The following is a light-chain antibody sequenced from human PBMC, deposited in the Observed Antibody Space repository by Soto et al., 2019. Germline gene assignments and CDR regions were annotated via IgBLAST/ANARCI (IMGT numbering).Light chain of an antibody. CDR1: QSVSSSY. V-gene: IGKV3-20*01. CDR3: QQYGSSPIT. CDR2: DAS. Sequence: VLSQSPCTLSLSPGERATLSCRASQSVSSSYLAWYQQKPGQAPRLLIYDASNRATGIPARFSGSGSGTDFTLTISRLEPEDFAVYYCQQYGSSPITFGEGTKVAIK. J-gene: IGKJ4*01.